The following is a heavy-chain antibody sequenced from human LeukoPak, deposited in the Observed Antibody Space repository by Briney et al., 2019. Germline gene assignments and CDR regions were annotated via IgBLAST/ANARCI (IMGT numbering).Heavy chain of an antibody. CDR2: ISAYNGNT. CDR3: ARDGVVPLAKAIDY. Sequence: ASVKVSFKASGYPFTSYGISWVRQAPGQGLEWMGWISAYNGNTNYAQKLQGRVTMTTDTSTSTAYMELRSLRSDDTAVYYYARDGVVPLAKAIDYWGQGTLVTVSS. D-gene: IGHD2-2*01. J-gene: IGHJ4*02. V-gene: IGHV1-18*01. CDR1: GYPFTSYG.